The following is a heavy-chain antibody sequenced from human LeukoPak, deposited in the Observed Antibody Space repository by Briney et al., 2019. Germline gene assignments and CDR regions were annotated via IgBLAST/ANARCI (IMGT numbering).Heavy chain of an antibody. Sequence: PGGSLRLSCAASGFTFSDYAMSWVRQAPGKGLEWVSGLSVNGDSTFYADSVRGRFTIARDNSRTTLSLQMHSLRAEDTATYYCVRSHITFYHLQYYFGFRGRGTQVMVSS. V-gene: IGHV3-23*01. J-gene: IGHJ4*02. D-gene: IGHD3-16*01. CDR2: LSVNGDST. CDR3: VRSHITFYHLQYYFGF. CDR1: GFTFSDYA.